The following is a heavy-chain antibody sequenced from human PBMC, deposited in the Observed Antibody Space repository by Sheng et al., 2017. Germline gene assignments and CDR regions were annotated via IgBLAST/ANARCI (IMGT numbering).Heavy chain of an antibody. J-gene: IGHJ4*02. D-gene: IGHD3-22*01. CDR1: GGSFSGYY. V-gene: IGHV4-34*01. CDR2: INHSGST. Sequence: QVQLQQWGAGLLKPSETLSLTCAVYGGSFSGYYWSWISQPPGKGLEWIGEINHSGSTNYNPSLKSRVTISVDTSKNQFSLKLSSVTAADTAVYYCARGVSYYYDSSGYLWRPKYYFDYWGQGTLVTVSS. CDR3: ARGVSYYYDSSGYLWRPKYYFDY.